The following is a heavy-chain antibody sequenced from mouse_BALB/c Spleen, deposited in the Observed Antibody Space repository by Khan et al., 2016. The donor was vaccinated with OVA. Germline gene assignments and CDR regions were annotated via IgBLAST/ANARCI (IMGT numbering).Heavy chain of an antibody. J-gene: IGHJ3*01. Sequence: EVKLEESGGGLVQPGGSMKLSCVASGFTFSNFWMNWVRQSPEKGLEWVAEIRLKSNNYATHYAASVKGRFTISRDDSKSSVYLQMNNLRAEDTGIYYLSRPGGYYAWFAYWGQGTLVTVSA. CDR1: GFTFSNFW. CDR2: IRLKSNNYAT. V-gene: IGHV6-6*02. CDR3: SRPGGYYAWFAY. D-gene: IGHD2-3*01.